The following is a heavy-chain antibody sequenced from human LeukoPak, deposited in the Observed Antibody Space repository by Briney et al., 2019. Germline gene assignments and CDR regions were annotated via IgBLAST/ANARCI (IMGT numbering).Heavy chain of an antibody. J-gene: IGHJ5*02. CDR1: GFTFSSYA. CDR3: AKDVVVVPAAKGVSNWFDP. Sequence: PRGSLRLSCTASGFTFSSYAMSWVRQAPGKGLEWVSAISGTGGSTYYADSVKGRFTISRDNSKNTLYLQMNSLRTEDTAVYYCAKDVVVVPAAKGVSNWFDPWGQGTLVTVSS. CDR2: ISGTGGST. D-gene: IGHD2-2*01. V-gene: IGHV3-23*01.